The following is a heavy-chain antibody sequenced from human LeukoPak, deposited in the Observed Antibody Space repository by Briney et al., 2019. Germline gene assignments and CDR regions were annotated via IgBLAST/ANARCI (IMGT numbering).Heavy chain of an antibody. CDR3: ARLSRYFDWFTQGYYYYMDV. CDR2: IYTSGST. CDR1: GGSISSSSYY. Sequence: DPSETLSLTCTVSGGSISSSSYYWGWIRQPPGKGLEWIGRIYTSGSTNYNPSLKSRVTMSVDTSKNQFSLKLSSVTAADTAVYYCARLSRYFDWFTQGYYYYMDVWGKGTTVTISS. V-gene: IGHV4-61*05. J-gene: IGHJ6*03. D-gene: IGHD3-9*01.